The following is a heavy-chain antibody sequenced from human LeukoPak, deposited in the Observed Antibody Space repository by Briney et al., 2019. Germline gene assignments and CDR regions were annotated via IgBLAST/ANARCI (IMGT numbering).Heavy chain of an antibody. CDR2: LYSGGGA. Sequence: GGSLRLSCAASGFTFSSLGMHWVRQAPGKGLEWVSVLYSGGGAYYADSVKDRFTISRDYSQNTLLLQMNSLRAEDTALYYCARGKTSDDIIEDGFDIWGQGTMVAVSS. CDR1: GFTFSSLG. V-gene: IGHV3-66*01. CDR3: ARGKTSDDIIEDGFDI. J-gene: IGHJ3*02. D-gene: IGHD3-9*01.